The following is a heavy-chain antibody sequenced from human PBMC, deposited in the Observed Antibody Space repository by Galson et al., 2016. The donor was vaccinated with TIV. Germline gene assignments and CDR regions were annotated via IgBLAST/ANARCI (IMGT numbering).Heavy chain of an antibody. CDR3: ARDFPAGYGSSFNDY. CDR1: GFTFSSYW. CDR2: IKQDGSEK. J-gene: IGHJ4*02. D-gene: IGHD6-13*01. V-gene: IGHV3-7*01. Sequence: LRLSCAASGFTFSSYWMSWVRQAPGKGLEWVANIKQDGSEKYYVDSVKGRFTISRDNAKNSLFLQMNSLRAEDRAVYYCARDFPAGYGSSFNDYWGQGTLVTVSS.